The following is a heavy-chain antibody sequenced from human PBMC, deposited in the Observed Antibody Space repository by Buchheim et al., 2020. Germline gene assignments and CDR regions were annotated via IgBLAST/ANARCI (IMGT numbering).Heavy chain of an antibody. V-gene: IGHV3-7*01. CDR2: IKQDGSEK. CDR1: GFTFSSYW. D-gene: IGHD6-13*01. Sequence: EVQLVESGGGLVQPGGSLRLSCAASGFTFSSYWMSWVRQAPGKGLEWVANIKQDGSEKYYVDSVKGRFTISRANAKNSLYLQMNSLRAEDTAVYYCARERDTMSSWYEGGFDYWGQGTL. J-gene: IGHJ4*02. CDR3: ARERDTMSSWYEGGFDY.